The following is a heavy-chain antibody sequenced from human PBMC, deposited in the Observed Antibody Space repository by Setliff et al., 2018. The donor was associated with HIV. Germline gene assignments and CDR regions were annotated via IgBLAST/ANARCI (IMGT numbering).Heavy chain of an antibody. CDR3: ASGYVEYSYGSSGYYSFDY. V-gene: IGHV1-18*01. CDR1: GYTFTSYG. J-gene: IGHJ4*02. D-gene: IGHD3-22*01. Sequence: ASVKVSCKTSGYTFTSYGISWVRQAPGQGLEWMGWISSYNDNTKYAKKLQGRVTMTTDTSTSTAYMELRSLRSDDTAVYYCASGYVEYSYGSSGYYSFDYWGQGTLVTVSS. CDR2: ISSYNDNT.